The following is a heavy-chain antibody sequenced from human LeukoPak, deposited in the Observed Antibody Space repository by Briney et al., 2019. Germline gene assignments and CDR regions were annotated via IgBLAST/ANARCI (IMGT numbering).Heavy chain of an antibody. V-gene: IGHV3-73*01. Sequence: GGSLRLSCAASGFTFSGSALHWVRQASGKGLEWVGRIRSTANGYATAYAASVKGRFTISRDDSKNTAYLQMDSLKTEDTAVYYCRRVVAATPGDAFDIWGQGTMVTVSS. D-gene: IGHD2-15*01. CDR3: RRVVAATPGDAFDI. CDR2: IRSTANGYAT. J-gene: IGHJ3*02. CDR1: GFTFSGSA.